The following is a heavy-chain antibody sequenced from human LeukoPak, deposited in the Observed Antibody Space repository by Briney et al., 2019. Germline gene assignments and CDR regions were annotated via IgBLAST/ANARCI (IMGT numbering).Heavy chain of an antibody. V-gene: IGHV3-23*01. Sequence: GGSLRLSCAASGFTFSSYAMSWVRQAPGKGLEWVSAISGSGGSTYHADSVKGRFTISRDNSKNTLYLQMNSLRAEDTAVYYCVYSSVGLGFAFDIWGQGTMVTVSS. CDR2: ISGSGGST. CDR1: GFTFSSYA. CDR3: VYSSVGLGFAFDI. J-gene: IGHJ3*02. D-gene: IGHD3-22*01.